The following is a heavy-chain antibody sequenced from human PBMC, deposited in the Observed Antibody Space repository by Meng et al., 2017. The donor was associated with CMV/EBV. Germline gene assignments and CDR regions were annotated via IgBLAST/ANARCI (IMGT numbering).Heavy chain of an antibody. D-gene: IGHD5-12*01. V-gene: IGHV4-39*01. CDR3: ASPLFARGYSGYDGGYYYYGMDV. J-gene: IGHJ6*02. Sequence: YYWGWSRQPPGKGLEWIGSIYYSGSTYYNPSLKSRVTISVDTSKNQFSLKLSSVTAADTAVYYCASPLFARGYSGYDGGYYYYGMDVWGQGTTVTVSS. CDR1: YY. CDR2: IYYSGST.